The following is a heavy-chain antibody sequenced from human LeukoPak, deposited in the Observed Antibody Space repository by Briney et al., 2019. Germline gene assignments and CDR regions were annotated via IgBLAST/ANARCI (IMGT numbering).Heavy chain of an antibody. V-gene: IGHV4-34*01. CDR3: ARGVGCSGGSRYSDY. CDR2: INHSGNT. Sequence: PSETLSLTCAVYGGSFSGYYWSWIRQPPGKGLEWIGEINHSGNTYYNPSLKSRVTISVDTSKNQFSLKLSSVTAADTAVYYCARGVGCSGGSRYSDYWGQGTLVTVSS. D-gene: IGHD2-15*01. J-gene: IGHJ4*02. CDR1: GGSFSGYY.